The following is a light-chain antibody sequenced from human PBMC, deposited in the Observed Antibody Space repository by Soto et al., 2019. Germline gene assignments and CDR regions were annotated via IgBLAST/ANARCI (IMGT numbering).Light chain of an antibody. CDR1: QNIINW. CDR3: QQYHTYWWT. Sequence: DIQMTQSPSTLSASLGDRVTITCRASQNIINWLAWYQQKPGKAPKLLIYKASTLEGEVPSRFSGSGSETEFTLTINSLQPDDSAAYYCQQYHTYWWTFGQGTKVDIK. V-gene: IGKV1-5*03. J-gene: IGKJ1*01. CDR2: KAS.